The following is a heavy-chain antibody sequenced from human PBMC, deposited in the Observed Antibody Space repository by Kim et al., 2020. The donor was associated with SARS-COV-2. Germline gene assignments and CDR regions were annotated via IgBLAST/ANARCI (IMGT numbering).Heavy chain of an antibody. D-gene: IGHD4-17*01. V-gene: IGHV3-53*01. Sequence: GGSLRLSCAASGFTVSSNYMSCVRQAPGKGLEWVSVIYSGGSTYYADSVKGRFTISRDNSKNTLYLQMTSLRAEDTAVYYCARVRHDYGDYVFDYWCQGT. CDR2: IYSGGST. CDR1: GFTVSSNY. J-gene: IGHJ4*02. CDR3: ARVRHDYGDYVFDY.